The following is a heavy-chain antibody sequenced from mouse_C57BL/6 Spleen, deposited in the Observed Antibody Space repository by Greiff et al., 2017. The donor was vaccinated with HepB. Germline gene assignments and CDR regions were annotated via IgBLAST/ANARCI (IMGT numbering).Heavy chain of an antibody. CDR1: RYTFTSYG. D-gene: IGHD1-1*01. V-gene: IGHV1-81*01. J-gene: IGHJ2*01. CDR3: ARFITTVVAVDD. CDR2: IYPRSGNT. Sequence: VQLQQSGAELARPGASVKLSCKASRYTFTSYGISWVKQRPGQGLGWIGEIYPRSGNTYYNEKFKGKATRTADKSSSTAYMELRSRTSEDSAVYFCARFITTVVAVDDWGQGTTLTVSS.